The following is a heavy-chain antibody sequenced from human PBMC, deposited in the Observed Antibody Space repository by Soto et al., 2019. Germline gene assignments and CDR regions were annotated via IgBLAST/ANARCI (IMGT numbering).Heavy chain of an antibody. J-gene: IGHJ6*02. CDR2: IWYDGSNK. D-gene: IGHD2-8*01. CDR1: GFTFISYG. Sequence: LRLSFAASGFTFISYGIHWVRQAPGKGLEWVAVIWYDGSNKYYADSVKGRFTISRDNSKNTLYLQMNSLRAEDTAVYYCARDLMTSYYYYGMDVWGQGTTVTVSS. CDR3: ARDLMTSYYYYGMDV. V-gene: IGHV3-33*01.